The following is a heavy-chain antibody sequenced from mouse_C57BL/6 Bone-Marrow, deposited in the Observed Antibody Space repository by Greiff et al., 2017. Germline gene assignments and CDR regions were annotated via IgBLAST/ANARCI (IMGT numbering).Heavy chain of an antibody. J-gene: IGHJ4*01. V-gene: IGHV1-74*01. D-gene: IGHD1-1*01. CDR2: IHPSDSDT. CDR3: ATPLYYYVSQTPYAMDY. CDR1: GYTFTSYW. Sequence: VQLQQPGAELVKPGASVKVSCKASGYTFTSYWMHWVKQRPGQGLEWIGRIHPSDSDTNYNQKFKGKATLTVDKSSRTAYMQLSSLTSEGSAVYYCATPLYYYVSQTPYAMDYWGQGTSVTVSS.